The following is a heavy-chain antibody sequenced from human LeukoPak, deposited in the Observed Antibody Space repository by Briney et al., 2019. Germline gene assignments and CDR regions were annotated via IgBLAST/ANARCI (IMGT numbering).Heavy chain of an antibody. CDR2: IRDKANSYAT. J-gene: IGHJ4*02. V-gene: IGHV3-73*01. CDR3: TRWDCTTTGCYPFDY. CDR1: EFTYSGSA. Sequence: PGGSLKLSCAASEFTYSGSAIHWVRQASGEGLEWVGRIRDKANSYATAYIASVKGRFTISRDDSKNTAYLQMSSLQTEDTAVYYCTRWDCTTTGCYPFDYWGQGNLVTVSS. D-gene: IGHD2-2*01.